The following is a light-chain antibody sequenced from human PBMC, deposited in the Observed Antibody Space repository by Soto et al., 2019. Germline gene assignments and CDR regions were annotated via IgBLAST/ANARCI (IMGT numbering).Light chain of an antibody. CDR2: KAS. J-gene: IGKJ2*01. CDR1: QSISSW. CDR3: QQDNSYPYT. V-gene: IGKV1-5*03. Sequence: DIQMTQSPSTLSASVGDRVTITCRASQSISSWLAWYQQKAGKAPKLLIYKASSLERGVPSRFSGSGAGTEFTLTISRLHPDEVATYYCQQDNSYPYTFGQGTKLEIK.